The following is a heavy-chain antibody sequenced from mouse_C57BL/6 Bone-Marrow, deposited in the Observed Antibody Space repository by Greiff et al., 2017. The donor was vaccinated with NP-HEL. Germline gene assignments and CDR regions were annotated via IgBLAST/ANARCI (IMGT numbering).Heavy chain of an antibody. CDR1: GFTFNTYA. CDR2: IRSKSSNYAT. Sequence: GGGLVQPKGSLKLSCAASGFTFNTYAMHWVRQAPGKGLEWVARIRSKSSNYATYYADSVKDRFTISRDDSQSMLYLQMNNLKTEDTAMYYCVRPKTAQATAWFAYWGQGTLVTVSA. V-gene: IGHV10-3*01. J-gene: IGHJ3*01. D-gene: IGHD3-2*02. CDR3: VRPKTAQATAWFAY.